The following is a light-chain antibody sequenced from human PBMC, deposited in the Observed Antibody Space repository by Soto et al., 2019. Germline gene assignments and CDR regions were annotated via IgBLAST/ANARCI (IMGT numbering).Light chain of an antibody. CDR1: SSDVGGYNY. V-gene: IGLV2-14*01. Sequence: QSVLTQPASVSGSPGQSITISCTGTSSDVGGYNYVSWYQQHPGKAPKLMIYEVSNRPSGVSNPFSGSKSGNTASLAISGIQAEGEAEYYCSSYTSSSLDVFGTGTKLTVL. J-gene: IGLJ1*01. CDR3: SSYTSSSLDV. CDR2: EVS.